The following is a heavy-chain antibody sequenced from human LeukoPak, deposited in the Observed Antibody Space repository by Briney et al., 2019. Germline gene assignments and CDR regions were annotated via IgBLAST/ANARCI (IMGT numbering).Heavy chain of an antibody. V-gene: IGHV3-48*03. CDR2: ISSGGSTI. Sequence: GGSLRLSCAASGFTFSSYEMNWVRQAPGKGLEWVSYISSGGSTIYYADSVKGRFTISRDNAKNSLYLQMNSLRAEDTAVYYCARGDSEWFGEFYYGMDVWGQGTTVTVSS. J-gene: IGHJ6*02. CDR1: GFTFSSYE. CDR3: ARGDSEWFGEFYYGMDV. D-gene: IGHD3-10*01.